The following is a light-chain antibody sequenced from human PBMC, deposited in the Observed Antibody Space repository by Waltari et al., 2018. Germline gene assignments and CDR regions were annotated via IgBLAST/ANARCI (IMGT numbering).Light chain of an antibody. CDR2: DVS. J-gene: IGLJ2*01. CDR3: SSQSSNDVVL. V-gene: IGLV2-14*01. Sequence: QSALTHPASVAGSPGQSVTSASPVTRNDARGYNSLSWYQEHPGQAPRVIIYDVSDRPSGVSDRFSGSKSGNTASLTISGLQAEDEADYYCSSQSSNDVVLFGGGTKLTVL. CDR1: RNDARGYNS.